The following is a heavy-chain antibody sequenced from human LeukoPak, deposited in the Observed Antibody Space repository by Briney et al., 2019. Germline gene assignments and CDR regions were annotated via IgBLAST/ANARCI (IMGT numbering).Heavy chain of an antibody. J-gene: IGHJ4*02. CDR1: GFTFSSYW. Sequence: GGSLRLSCAASGFTFSSYWMNWVRQAPGKGLVWVSRIASDGSSTTYADSVKGRFSISRDNAKNTLYLQMNSLRAEDTAVYYCPRVPYDILTGYSSHFDYWGQGTLVTVSS. D-gene: IGHD3-9*01. V-gene: IGHV3-74*01. CDR2: IASDGSST. CDR3: PRVPYDILTGYSSHFDY.